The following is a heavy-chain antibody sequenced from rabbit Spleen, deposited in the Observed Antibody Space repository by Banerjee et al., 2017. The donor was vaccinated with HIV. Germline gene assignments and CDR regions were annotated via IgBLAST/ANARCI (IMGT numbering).Heavy chain of an antibody. CDR3: ARDTGSSFSSYGMDL. Sequence: QEQLVESGGDLVQPGASLTLTCKASGFDFSNNVICWVRQAPGKGLEWIGCIYTGSSGFTYFASWAKGRFTCSKTSSSTVTLQMTSLTAADTATYFCARDTGSSFSSYGMDLWGPGTLVTVS. V-gene: IGHV1S45*01. CDR1: GFDFSNNV. D-gene: IGHD8-1*01. CDR2: IYTGSSGFT. J-gene: IGHJ6*01.